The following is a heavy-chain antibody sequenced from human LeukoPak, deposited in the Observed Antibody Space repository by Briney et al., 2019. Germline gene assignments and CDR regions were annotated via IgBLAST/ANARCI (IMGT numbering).Heavy chain of an antibody. CDR1: GGSFSGYY. CDR3: ARANRRGYYGSGSVVGY. Sequence: SETLSLTCAVSGGSFSGYYWSWIRQPPGKGLEWIGEINHSGSTNYNPSLKSRVTISVDTSKNQFSLKLSSVTAADTAVYYCARANRRGYYGSGSVVGYWGQGTLVTVSS. V-gene: IGHV4-34*01. CDR2: INHSGST. J-gene: IGHJ4*02. D-gene: IGHD3-10*01.